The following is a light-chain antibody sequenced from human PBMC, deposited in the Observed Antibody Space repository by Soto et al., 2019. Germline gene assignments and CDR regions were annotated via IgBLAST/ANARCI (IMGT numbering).Light chain of an antibody. V-gene: IGKV3-20*01. J-gene: IGKJ4*01. Sequence: EVVLTQSPGTLSLSPGERATLSCRASQSISSGFLAWYQQKPGQAHRLLIYGASSRATGIPDSFSGSGAGADFTLTISRLEPEHSAVYYCQLLTFGGATKVEFK. CDR2: GAS. CDR1: QSISSGF. CDR3: QLLT.